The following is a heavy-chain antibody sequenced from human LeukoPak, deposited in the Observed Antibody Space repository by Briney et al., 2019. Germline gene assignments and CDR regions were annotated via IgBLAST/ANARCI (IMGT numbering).Heavy chain of an antibody. CDR1: GFTFSSYE. CDR3: ARDCSGRYCSSTTDY. J-gene: IGHJ4*02. CDR2: ISSSGSTI. D-gene: IGHD2-2*01. V-gene: IGHV3-48*03. Sequence: SGGSLRLSCAASGFTFSSYEMNWVRQAPGKGLEWVSYISSSGSTIYYADSVKGRFTISRDNAKNSLYLQMNSLRAKDTAVYYCARDCSGRYCSSTTDYWGQGTLVTVSS.